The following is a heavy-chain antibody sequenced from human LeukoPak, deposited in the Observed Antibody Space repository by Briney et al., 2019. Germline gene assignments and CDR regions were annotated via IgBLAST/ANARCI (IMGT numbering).Heavy chain of an antibody. Sequence: PAETLSLTCTVSGGSITSDILYWGWIRQQPGKGLEWIVYVHDSRSTSYNPSLERRLTIRVNTYENQFFLKKSYRTAEGTAMYYCGKVGGNSNSWGQGTLVTVSS. J-gene: IGHJ5*02. CDR3: GKVGGNSNS. CDR1: GGSITSDILY. D-gene: IGHD4-23*01. CDR2: VHDSRST. V-gene: IGHV4-31*03.